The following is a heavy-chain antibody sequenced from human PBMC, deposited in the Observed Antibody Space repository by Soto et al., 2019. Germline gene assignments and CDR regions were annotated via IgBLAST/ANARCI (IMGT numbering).Heavy chain of an antibody. CDR1: GFSLSTSGVG. D-gene: IGHD7-27*01. CDR2: IYRDDDK. Sequence: SGPTLVNPTQTLTLTCTFSGFSLSTSGVGVGWIRQPPGKALEWLALIYRDDDKRYSPSLKSRLTITKDTSKNQVVLTMTNMDPVDTATYYCAHRPTGDFFSNWFDPWGQGTLVTVSS. J-gene: IGHJ5*02. CDR3: AHRPTGDFFSNWFDP. V-gene: IGHV2-5*02.